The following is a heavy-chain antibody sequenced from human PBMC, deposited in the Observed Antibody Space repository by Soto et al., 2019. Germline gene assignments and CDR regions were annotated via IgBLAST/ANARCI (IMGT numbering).Heavy chain of an antibody. J-gene: IGHJ4*02. D-gene: IGHD3-3*01. CDR2: INHSGST. CDR1: GGSFSGYY. CDR3: ARASINDFWSGYYLCDY. V-gene: IGHV4-34*01. Sequence: SENPSLTCAVYGGSFSGYYWSWIRQPPGKGLEWIGEINHSGSTNYNPSLKSRVTISVDTSKNQFSLKLSSVTAADTAVYYCARASINDFWSGYYLCDYWGQGTLVTVSS.